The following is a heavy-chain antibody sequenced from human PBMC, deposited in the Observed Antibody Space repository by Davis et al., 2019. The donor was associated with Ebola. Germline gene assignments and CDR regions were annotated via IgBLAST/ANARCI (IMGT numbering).Heavy chain of an antibody. Sequence: GGSLTLSCAASGFTFSRYGMHCVRQAPGKGLEWVSYISSSGSTIYYADSVKGRFTISRDNAKNTLNLQMNSLRAEDTAVYYCVRDVAYSLDQWGQGTLVTVSS. J-gene: IGHJ4*02. D-gene: IGHD5-18*01. V-gene: IGHV3-48*04. CDR2: ISSSGSTI. CDR3: VRDVAYSLDQ. CDR1: GFTFSRYG.